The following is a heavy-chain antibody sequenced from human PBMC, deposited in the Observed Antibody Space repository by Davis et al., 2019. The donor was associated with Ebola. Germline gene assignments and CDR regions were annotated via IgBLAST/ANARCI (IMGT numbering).Heavy chain of an antibody. Sequence: PSETLSLTCTVSGGSISSYYWSWIRQAPGKGLEWVSYISGGGRTIYYADSVKGRFTISRDNAKNSLYLQMNSLRAEDTAVYYCARDWPIDVVVVAATFDYWGQGTLVTVSS. CDR1: GGSISSYY. D-gene: IGHD2-15*01. J-gene: IGHJ4*02. V-gene: IGHV3-11*04. CDR2: ISGGGRTI. CDR3: ARDWPIDVVVVAATFDY.